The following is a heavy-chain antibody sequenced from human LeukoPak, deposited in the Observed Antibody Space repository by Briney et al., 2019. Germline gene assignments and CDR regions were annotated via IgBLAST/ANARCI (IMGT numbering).Heavy chain of an antibody. Sequence: GGSLRLSCAASGFTFSRYALHWVRQAPGKGLEWVAVISYDGRNKYYADSVRGRFTISRDNSKNTLYLQMSSLRAEDTAVYYCARGPGSSPDDCRGCGNYFDYWGQGTLVTVSS. D-gene: IGHD2-21*02. CDR3: ARGPGSSPDDCRGCGNYFDY. J-gene: IGHJ4*02. CDR1: GFTFSRYA. V-gene: IGHV3-30*04. CDR2: ISYDGRNK.